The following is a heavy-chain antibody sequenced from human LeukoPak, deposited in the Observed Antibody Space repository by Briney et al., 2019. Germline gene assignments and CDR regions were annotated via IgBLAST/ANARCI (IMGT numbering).Heavy chain of an antibody. D-gene: IGHD2-15*01. CDR1: GFTFSSYH. CDR2: ITQDGSEK. V-gene: IGHV3-7*01. CDR3: ARDWRQDNAFDM. Sequence: GGSLRLSCAASGFTFSSYHMSWVRQAPGKGLEWVAKITQDGSEKYYMDSVKGRFTISRDNGKNSLYLQMNSLRAEDTAVYFCARDWRQDNAFDMWGQGTMVTVPS. J-gene: IGHJ3*02.